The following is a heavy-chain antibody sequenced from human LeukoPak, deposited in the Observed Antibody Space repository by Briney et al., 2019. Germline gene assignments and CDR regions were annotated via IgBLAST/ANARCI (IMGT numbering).Heavy chain of an antibody. CDR3: AELGITMIGGV. V-gene: IGHV3-48*03. CDR2: ISSSGSAI. Sequence: GSLRLSCAASGFTFSSYEMNWVRQAPGKGLEWVSYISSSGSAIYYADSVKGRFTISRDNAKNSPYLQMNSLRAEDTAVYYCAELGITMIGGVWGKGTTVTISS. D-gene: IGHD3-10*02. CDR1: GFTFSSYE. J-gene: IGHJ6*04.